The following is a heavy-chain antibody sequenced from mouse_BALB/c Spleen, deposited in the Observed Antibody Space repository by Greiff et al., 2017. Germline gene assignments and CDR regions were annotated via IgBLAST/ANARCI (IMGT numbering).Heavy chain of an antibody. CDR3: ARDDGYWFAY. CDR2: ISSGGSYT. V-gene: IGHV5-9-4*01. CDR1: GFTFSSYA. D-gene: IGHD2-3*01. Sequence: EVMLVESGGGLVKPGGSLKLSCAASGFTFSSYAMSWVRQSPEKRLEWVAEISSGGSYTYYPDTVTGRFTISRDNAKNTLYLEMSSLRSEDTAMYYCARDDGYWFAYWGQGTLVTVSA. J-gene: IGHJ3*01.